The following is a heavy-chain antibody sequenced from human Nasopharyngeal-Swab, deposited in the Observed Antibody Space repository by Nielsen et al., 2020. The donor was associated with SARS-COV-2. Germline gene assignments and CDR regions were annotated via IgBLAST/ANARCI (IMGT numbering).Heavy chain of an antibody. CDR3: AKDRRIKYDFWSGSRSDSFDI. D-gene: IGHD3-3*01. CDR2: ISGSGGST. CDR1: GFTFSSYA. J-gene: IGHJ3*02. Sequence: GESLKISCAASGFTFSSYAMSWVRQAPGKGLGWVSAISGSGGSTYYADSVKGRFTISRDNSKNTLYLQMNSLRAEDTAVYYRAKDRRIKYDFWSGSRSDSFDIWGQGTMVTVSS. V-gene: IGHV3-23*01.